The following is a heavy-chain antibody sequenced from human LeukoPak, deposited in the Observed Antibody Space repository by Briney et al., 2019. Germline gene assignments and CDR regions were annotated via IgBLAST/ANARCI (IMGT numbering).Heavy chain of an antibody. CDR1: GFTFSSFN. D-gene: IGHD1-26*01. CDR2: ITSSGTHI. CDR3: ARDPYSGNYGNDYYYYMDV. V-gene: IGHV3-21*01. Sequence: PGRSLRLSCAASGFTFSSFNMNWVRQAPGKAMEWVSSITSSGTHIFYADSVRGRFTISRDNAKNSLYLQMDSLGPDDTAVYYCARDPYSGNYGNDYYYYMDVWGKGTTVTNSS. J-gene: IGHJ6*03.